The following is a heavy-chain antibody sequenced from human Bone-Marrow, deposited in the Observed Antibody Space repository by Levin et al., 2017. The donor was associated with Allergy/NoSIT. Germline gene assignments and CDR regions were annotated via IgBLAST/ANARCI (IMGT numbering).Heavy chain of an antibody. CDR3: ARDPRDIVVVPAYYYYMDV. V-gene: IGHV1-18*01. CDR1: GYTFTSYG. D-gene: IGHD2-2*01. Sequence: GGSLRLSCKASGYTFTSYGISWVRQAPGQGLEWMGWISAYNGNTNYAQKLQGRVTMTTDTSTSTAYMELRSLRSDDTAVYYCARDPRDIVVVPAYYYYMDVWGKGTTVTVSS. J-gene: IGHJ6*03. CDR2: ISAYNGNT.